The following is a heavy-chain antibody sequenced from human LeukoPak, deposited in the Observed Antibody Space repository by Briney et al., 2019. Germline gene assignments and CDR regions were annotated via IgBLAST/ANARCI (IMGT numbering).Heavy chain of an antibody. V-gene: IGHV4-61*02. Sequence: SETLSLTCTVSGGSISSGSYYWSWIRQPAGKGLEWIGRIYTSGSTNYNPSLKSRVTISVDTSKNQFSLKLSSVTAADTAVYYCARVVCSGGSCPYFDPWGQGTLVTVSS. CDR2: IYTSGST. D-gene: IGHD2-15*01. J-gene: IGHJ5*02. CDR3: ARVVCSGGSCPYFDP. CDR1: GGSISSGSYY.